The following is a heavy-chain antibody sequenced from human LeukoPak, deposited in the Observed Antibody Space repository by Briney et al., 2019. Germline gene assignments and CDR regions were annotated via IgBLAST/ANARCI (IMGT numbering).Heavy chain of an antibody. Sequence: SETLSLTCVVSGGSIISSNWWSWVRQTPGRGLEWIGEIYHSGATNYNPSLQSRVTISVDWSKNQFSLKVTSVTAADTAVYYYASRPHLSSVGFDPWGQGTLVTVSS. D-gene: IGHD5/OR15-5a*01. CDR1: GGSIISSNW. V-gene: IGHV4-4*02. J-gene: IGHJ5*02. CDR3: ASRPHLSSVGFDP. CDR2: IYHSGAT.